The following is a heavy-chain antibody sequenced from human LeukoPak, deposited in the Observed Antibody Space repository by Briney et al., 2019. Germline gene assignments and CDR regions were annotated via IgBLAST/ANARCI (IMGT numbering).Heavy chain of an antibody. Sequence: PSETLSLTCTVSGGSVSDSSYYWGWIRQPPGMGLEWIGSIYYSGSTYYNPSLKSRVTISTDTSKNQFSLRLTSVTAADTAVYYCARDISGHSSWLRTKEYNWFDPWGHGTLVVVSS. CDR1: GGSVSDSSYY. CDR3: ARDISGHSSWLRTKEYNWFDP. V-gene: IGHV4-39*07. D-gene: IGHD6-13*01. J-gene: IGHJ5*02. CDR2: IYYSGST.